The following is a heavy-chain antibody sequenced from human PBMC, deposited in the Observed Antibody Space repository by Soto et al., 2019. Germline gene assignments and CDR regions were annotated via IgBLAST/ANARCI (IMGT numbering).Heavy chain of an antibody. CDR1: GGSISSGDYY. V-gene: IGHV4-30-4*01. CDR3: AREGGDILTGYDY. J-gene: IGHJ4*02. Sequence: SETLSLTCAVSGGSISSGDYYWSWIRQPPGKGLEWIGYIYYSGSTYYNPSLKSRVTISVDTSKNQFSLKLSSVTAADTAVYYCAREGGDILTGYDYWGQGTLVTVSS. CDR2: IYYSGST. D-gene: IGHD3-9*01.